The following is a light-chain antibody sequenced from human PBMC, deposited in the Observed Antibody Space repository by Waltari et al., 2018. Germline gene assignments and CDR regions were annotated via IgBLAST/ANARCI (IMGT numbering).Light chain of an antibody. CDR1: SSNIGNNY. Sequence: QSVLTQPPSVSAAPGQRVTISCSGGSSNIGNNYVSWYRQFPGTAPKLLVYEARGRPARIPGRFSGSKAGTSATLDITGLQAGGESDYYYGTWDSSLSGTVFGGGTHLTVL. J-gene: IGLJ7*01. CDR3: GTWDSSLSGTV. V-gene: IGLV1-51*02. CDR2: EAR.